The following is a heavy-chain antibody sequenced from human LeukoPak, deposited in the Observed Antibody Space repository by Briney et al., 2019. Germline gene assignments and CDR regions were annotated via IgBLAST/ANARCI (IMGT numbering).Heavy chain of an antibody. Sequence: SETLSLTCTVSGGSISSYYWSWIRQPPGKGLEWIGYIYYSGSTNYNPSLKSRVTISVDTSKNQFSLKLSSVTAADTAGYYCARASSNDFWSGPNWFDPWGQGTLVTVSS. J-gene: IGHJ5*02. D-gene: IGHD3-3*01. CDR2: IYYSGST. CDR3: ARASSNDFWSGPNWFDP. V-gene: IGHV4-59*12. CDR1: GGSISSYY.